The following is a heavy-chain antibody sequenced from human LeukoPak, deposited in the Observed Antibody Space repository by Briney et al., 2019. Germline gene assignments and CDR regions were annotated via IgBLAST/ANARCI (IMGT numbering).Heavy chain of an antibody. CDR3: ARDPVRSYSSGWYPDYYGMDV. Sequence: SQTLSLTCAISGDSVSSNSAAWNWIRQSPWRGLEWLGRTYYRSKWYNDYAVSVKSRITINPDTSKNQFSLQLNSVTPEDTAVYYCARDPVRSYSSGWYPDYYGMDVWGQGTTVTVSS. V-gene: IGHV6-1*01. CDR2: TYYRSKWYN. CDR1: GDSVSSNSAA. D-gene: IGHD6-19*01. J-gene: IGHJ6*02.